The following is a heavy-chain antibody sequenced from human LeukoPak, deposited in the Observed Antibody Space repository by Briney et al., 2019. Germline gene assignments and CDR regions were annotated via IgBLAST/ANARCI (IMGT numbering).Heavy chain of an antibody. CDR2: IYYSGST. J-gene: IGHJ3*02. CDR3: ARYRRDDAFDI. CDR1: GGSISSSSYY. D-gene: IGHD2-2*01. Sequence: SETLSLTCTVSGGSISSSSYYWGWIRQPPGKGLEWIGSIYYSGSTYYNPSLKSRVTISVDTSKNQFSLKLSSVTAADTAVYYCARYRRDDAFDIWGQGTWSPSLQ. V-gene: IGHV4-39*01.